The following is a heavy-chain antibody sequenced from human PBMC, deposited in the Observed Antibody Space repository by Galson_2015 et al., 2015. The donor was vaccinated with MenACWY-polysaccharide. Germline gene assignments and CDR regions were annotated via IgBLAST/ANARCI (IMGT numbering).Heavy chain of an antibody. CDR1: GDSISSSF. V-gene: IGHV4-59*01. CDR2: IYYSGST. J-gene: IGHJ4*02. CDR3: ARAPRPDKTFGYFDY. Sequence: LSLTCTVSGDSISSSFWHWFRQPPGKGLEWVGWIYYSGSTKYAPSLESRVTISLDASKNQFSLRLSSVTAADTAVYYCARAPRPDKTFGYFDYWGQGILVTVST. D-gene: IGHD3-16*01.